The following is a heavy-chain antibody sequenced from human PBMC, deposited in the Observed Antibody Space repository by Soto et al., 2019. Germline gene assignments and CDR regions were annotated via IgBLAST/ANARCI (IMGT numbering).Heavy chain of an antibody. CDR2: IYYSGST. Sequence: SETLSLTCTVSGGSISSYYWSWIRQPPGKGLEWIGYIYYSGSTNYNPSLKSRVTISVDTSKNQFSLKLSSVTAADTAVYYCARVGIEAFDDWGQGTRVTVAS. V-gene: IGHV4-59*01. CDR3: ARVGIEAFDD. CDR1: GGSISSYY. D-gene: IGHD1-26*01. J-gene: IGHJ4*02.